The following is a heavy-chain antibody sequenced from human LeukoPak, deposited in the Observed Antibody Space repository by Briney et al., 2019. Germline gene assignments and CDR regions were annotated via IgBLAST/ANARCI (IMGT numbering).Heavy chain of an antibody. CDR1: GYTFTSYG. J-gene: IGHJ4*02. Sequence: ASVKVSCKASGYTFTSYGISWVRQAPGQGLEWMGWINPNSGGTNYAQKFQGRVTMTRDTSISTAYMELSRLRSDDTAVYYCARAFTWLVRGALDYWGQGTLVTVSS. CDR3: ARAFTWLVRGALDY. V-gene: IGHV1-2*02. CDR2: INPNSGGT. D-gene: IGHD6-19*01.